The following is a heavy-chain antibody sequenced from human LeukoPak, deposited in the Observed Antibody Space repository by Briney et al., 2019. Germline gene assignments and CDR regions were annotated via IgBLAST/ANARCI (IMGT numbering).Heavy chain of an antibody. CDR1: GYTFTSYD. CDR2: MDPNSGNT. V-gene: IGHV1-8*03. D-gene: IGHD3-10*01. Sequence: ASMKVSCKASGYTFTSYDINWVRQATGQGLEWMGWMDPNSGNTGYAQKFQGRVTITRNTSISTAYMELSSLRSEDTAVYYCARGYYGSGSYYYYYMDVWGKGTTVTVSS. J-gene: IGHJ6*03. CDR3: ARGYYGSGSYYYYYMDV.